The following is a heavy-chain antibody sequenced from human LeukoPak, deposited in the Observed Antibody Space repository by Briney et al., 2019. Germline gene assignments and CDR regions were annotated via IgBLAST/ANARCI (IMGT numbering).Heavy chain of an antibody. CDR1: GVSISSSNSY. D-gene: IGHD3-10*01. Sequence: SETLSLTCTVSGVSISSSNSYWGWIRQPPGKGLEWIGSIYYSGNTYYNASLKSQVSISIDTSKNQFSLRLTSVTAADTAVYYCARDQYGSGTYSPFTYWFDPWGQGTLVTVSS. V-gene: IGHV4-39*02. J-gene: IGHJ5*02. CDR3: ARDQYGSGTYSPFTYWFDP. CDR2: IYYSGNT.